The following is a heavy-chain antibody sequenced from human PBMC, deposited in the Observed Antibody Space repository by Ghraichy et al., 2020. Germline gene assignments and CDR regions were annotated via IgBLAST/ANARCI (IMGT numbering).Heavy chain of an antibody. CDR1: GGSISGYY. D-gene: IGHD2-15*01. Sequence: SETLSLTCTVSGGSISGYYWSWIRQPPGQGLEWIGYIYYTGSTNCNPSLKSRVTISVDTSKNQVSLSLSSVTAADTAVYYCVRGDIFDYWGQGTLLTVSS. CDR2: IYYTGST. V-gene: IGHV4-59*08. CDR3: VRGDIFDY. J-gene: IGHJ4*02.